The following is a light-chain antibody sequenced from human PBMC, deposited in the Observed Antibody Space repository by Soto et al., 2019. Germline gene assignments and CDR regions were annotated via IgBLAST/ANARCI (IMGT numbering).Light chain of an antibody. CDR2: ATS. CDR1: QGIRNY. V-gene: IGKV1-17*01. J-gene: IGKJ2*01. CDR3: LLHNSYPYT. Sequence: DIQMTQSPFSLSASVGDSVTITCRASQGIRNYSGWFQQKPGEAPKRLIHATSSLEGGVPSRFSGSGSGTEFTLTIRGLQPEDFASYYCLLHNSYPYTFGQGTKLELK.